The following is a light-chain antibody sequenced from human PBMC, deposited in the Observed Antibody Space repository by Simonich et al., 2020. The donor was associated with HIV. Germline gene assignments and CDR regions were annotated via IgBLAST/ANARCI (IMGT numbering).Light chain of an antibody. J-gene: IGKJ2*01. V-gene: IGKV1-39*01. CDR3: QQSYSPPYT. CDR1: QSISDW. CDR2: AAS. Sequence: DIQMTQSPSTLSASVGDSVTITCRDSQSISDWLAWYQQKQGKAPKTLIYAASSLQSGVPSRCSGSGSGTDFSLTISSLQPEDFATYYCQQSYSPPYTFGQGTKLEIK.